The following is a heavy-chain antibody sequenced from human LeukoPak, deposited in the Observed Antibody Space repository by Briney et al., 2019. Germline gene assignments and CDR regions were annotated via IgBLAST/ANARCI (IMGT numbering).Heavy chain of an antibody. J-gene: IGHJ5*02. CDR1: GFTFSSYE. D-gene: IGHD3-10*01. CDR2: ISSSGSTI. CDR3: ARDWKYYYGSGTSLGFDP. Sequence: GGSLRLSCAASGFTFSSYEMNWVRQAPGKGLEWVSYISSSGSTIYYADSVKGRFTISRDNAKNSLYLQMNSLRAEDTAVYYCARDWKYYYGSGTSLGFDPWGQGTLVTVSS. V-gene: IGHV3-48*03.